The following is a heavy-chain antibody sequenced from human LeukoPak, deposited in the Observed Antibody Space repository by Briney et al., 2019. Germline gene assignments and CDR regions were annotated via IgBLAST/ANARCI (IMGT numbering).Heavy chain of an antibody. CDR1: GFTFSSYG. V-gene: IGHV3-30*02. Sequence: GGSLRLSCAASGFTFSSYGMHWVRQAPGKGLEWVAFIRSDGSYKYVDSVKGRFIISRDNSKNTLYLQMNSLRAEDTAVYYCARDFGITATTGDPWGQGTLVTVSS. J-gene: IGHJ5*02. CDR3: ARDFGITATTGDP. D-gene: IGHD1-7*01. CDR2: IRSDGSYK.